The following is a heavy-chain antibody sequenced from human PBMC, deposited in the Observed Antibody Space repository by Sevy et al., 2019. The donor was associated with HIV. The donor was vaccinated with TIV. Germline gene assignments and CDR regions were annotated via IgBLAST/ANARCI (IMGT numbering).Heavy chain of an antibody. D-gene: IGHD3-22*01. CDR1: GFTFGDYA. Sequence: GGSLRLSCTASGFTFGDYAMSWFRQAPGKGLEWVGFIRSKAYGGTTEYAASVKGRFTNSRDDSKSIAYLQMNSLKTEDTAVYYCTGGLYYYDSSGYYSAEYFQHWGQGTLVTVSS. CDR3: TGGLYYYDSSGYYSAEYFQH. V-gene: IGHV3-49*03. CDR2: IRSKAYGGTT. J-gene: IGHJ1*01.